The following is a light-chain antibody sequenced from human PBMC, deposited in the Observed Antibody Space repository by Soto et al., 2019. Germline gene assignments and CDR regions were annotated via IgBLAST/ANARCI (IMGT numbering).Light chain of an antibody. V-gene: IGKV3-15*01. Sequence: EIGMTQSPATLSVSPGERATLSCRASQSVSSNLAWYQQKPGQAPRPLIYSASTRATGMPARFSGSGSGTEFTLTISSLQSEDFAIYYCQQYNNWPPAFGQGTKVEIK. CDR3: QQYNNWPPA. CDR1: QSVSSN. CDR2: SAS. J-gene: IGKJ1*01.